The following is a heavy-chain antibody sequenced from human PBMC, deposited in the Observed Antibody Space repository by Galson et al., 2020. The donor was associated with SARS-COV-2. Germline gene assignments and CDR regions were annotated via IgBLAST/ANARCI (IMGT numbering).Heavy chain of an antibody. J-gene: IGHJ4*02. V-gene: IGHV3-33*01. D-gene: IGHD3-10*01. Sequence: GGSLRLSCAASGLTFSSYGMHWVRQAPGKGQEWVAVIWYDGSNKYYADSVKGRFTISRDNSKNTLYLQMNSLRAEDTAVYYCARQIWFGEPLDYWGQGTLVTVSS. CDR2: IWYDGSNK. CDR3: ARQIWFGEPLDY. CDR1: GLTFSSYG.